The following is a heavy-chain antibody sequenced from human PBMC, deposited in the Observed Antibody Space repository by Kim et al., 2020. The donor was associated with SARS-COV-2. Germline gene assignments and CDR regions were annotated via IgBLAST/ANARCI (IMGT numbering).Heavy chain of an antibody. V-gene: IGHV3-15*01. CDR3: VTYYFDSGRVYGFSGS. D-gene: IGHD3-22*01. J-gene: IGHJ5*02. CDR2: IRNKADGGAT. Sequence: GGSLRLSCAVSGFTVGNAWMSWVRQAPGRGLEWVGRIRNKADGGATEFAAPVKGRFTISRDDSNDTLYLQMNSLKSEDTAIYYCVTYYFDSGRVYGFSGSWGQGTQVTVSS. CDR1: GFTVGNAW.